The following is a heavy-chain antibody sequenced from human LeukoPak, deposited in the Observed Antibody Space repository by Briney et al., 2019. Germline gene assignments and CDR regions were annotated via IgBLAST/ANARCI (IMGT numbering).Heavy chain of an antibody. CDR3: ARVKQQLVYGMDV. J-gene: IGHJ6*02. V-gene: IGHV4-30-2*01. CDR2: IYHSGST. Sequence: SETLSLTCAVSGGSISSGGYSWSWIRQPPGKGLEWIGYIYHSGSTYYNPSLKSRVTISVDTSKNQFSLKLSSVTAADTAVYYCARVKQQLVYGMDVWGQGTTVTVSS. D-gene: IGHD6-13*01. CDR1: GGSISSGGYS.